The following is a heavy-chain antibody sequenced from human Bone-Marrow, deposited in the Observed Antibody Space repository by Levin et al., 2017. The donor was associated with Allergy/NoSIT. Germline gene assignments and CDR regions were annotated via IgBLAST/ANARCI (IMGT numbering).Heavy chain of an antibody. J-gene: IGHJ2*01. CDR3: AKWVRGSDGGWFFDF. CDR2: LSGRGETT. D-gene: IGHD3-16*01. CDR1: GFTVSSYA. Sequence: HAGGSLRLSCAASGFTVSSYAMTWVRQAPGQGLEWISGLSGRGETTYYADSVKGRFTISRDNDKNTLFLQMNSLRTEDTALFYCAKWVRGSDGGWFFDFWGRGTLVTVSS. V-gene: IGHV3-23*01.